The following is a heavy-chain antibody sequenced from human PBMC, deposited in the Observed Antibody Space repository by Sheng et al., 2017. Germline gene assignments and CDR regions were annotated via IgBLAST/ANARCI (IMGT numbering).Heavy chain of an antibody. J-gene: IGHJ4*02. Sequence: QVQLVESGGGVVQPGRSLRLSCAASGFTFSSYGMHWVRQAPGKGLEWVAVISYDGSNKYYADSVKGRFTISRDNSKNTLYLQMNSLRAEDTAVYYCAKDTSAVSGRRGHHDYWGQGTLVTVSS. CDR3: AKDTSAVSGRRGHHDY. CDR2: ISYDGSNK. V-gene: IGHV3-30*18. CDR1: GFTFSSYG. D-gene: IGHD3-3*01.